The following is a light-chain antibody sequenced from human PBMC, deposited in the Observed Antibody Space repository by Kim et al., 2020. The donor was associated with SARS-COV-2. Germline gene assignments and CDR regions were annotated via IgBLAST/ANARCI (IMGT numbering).Light chain of an antibody. CDR3: LQDNDYPWT. J-gene: IGKJ1*01. Sequence: AIQMTQSPSSLSASVGDRVTITCRASQGIGNDLAWYQQKPGKAPNLLIYAASTLQSGVPSRFSGSGSGTHFTLTISSLQPDDFAAYFCLQDNDYPWTFGQGTKVDIK. CDR1: QGIGND. CDR2: AAS. V-gene: IGKV1-6*01.